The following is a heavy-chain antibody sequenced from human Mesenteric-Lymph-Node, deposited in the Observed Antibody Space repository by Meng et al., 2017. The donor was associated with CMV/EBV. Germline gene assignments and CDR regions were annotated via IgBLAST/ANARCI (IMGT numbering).Heavy chain of an antibody. D-gene: IGHD2-15*01. CDR2: ISWNSGSI. V-gene: IGHV3-9*01. J-gene: IGHJ4*02. CDR3: AKDIGLGYCSGGSCLGIDY. CDR1: GFTFDDYA. Sequence: SLKISCAASGFTFDDYAMHWVRQAPGKGLEWVSGISWNSGSIGYADSVKGRFTISRDNAKNSLYLQMNSLRAEDTALYYCAKDIGLGYCSGGSCLGIDYWGQGTLVTVSS.